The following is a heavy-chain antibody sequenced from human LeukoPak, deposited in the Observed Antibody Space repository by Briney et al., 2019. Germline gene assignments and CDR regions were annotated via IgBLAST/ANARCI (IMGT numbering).Heavy chain of an antibody. Sequence: PGGSLRLSCAASGFTFSDYYMSWIRQAPGKGLEWVSCISSSGSTIYYADSVKGRFTISRDNAKNSLYLQMNSLRAEDTAVYYCARDYDFWSGHQGFDPWGQGTLVTVSS. CDR3: ARDYDFWSGHQGFDP. CDR2: ISSSGSTI. V-gene: IGHV3-11*01. CDR1: GFTFSDYY. D-gene: IGHD3-3*01. J-gene: IGHJ5*02.